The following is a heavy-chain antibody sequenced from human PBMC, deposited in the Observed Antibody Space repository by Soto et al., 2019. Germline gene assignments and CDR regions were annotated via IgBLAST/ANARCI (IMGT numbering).Heavy chain of an antibody. Sequence: PGGSLRLSCAASGFTFSSYAMHWVRQAPGKGLEWVAVISYDGSNKYYADSVKGRFTISRDNSKNTLYLQMNSLRAEDTAVYYCARDWNYSFDYWGQGTLVTVSS. J-gene: IGHJ4*02. CDR2: ISYDGSNK. D-gene: IGHD1-7*01. CDR1: GFTFSSYA. V-gene: IGHV3-30-3*01. CDR3: ARDWNYSFDY.